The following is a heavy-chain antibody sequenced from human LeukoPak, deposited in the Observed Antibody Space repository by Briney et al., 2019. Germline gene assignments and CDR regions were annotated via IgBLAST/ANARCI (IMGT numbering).Heavy chain of an antibody. J-gene: IGHJ4*02. CDR2: ISGDSTYT. CDR1: GLTFSDYY. Sequence: GGSLRLSCVVSGLTFSDYYMSWIRQAPGKGLEWVSYISGDSTYTNYGDSVKGRFTISRDNAKNSVYLQMNSLRAEDTAVYYCTNNPRTATSSYWGQGTLVTVSS. V-gene: IGHV3-11*06. CDR3: TNNPRTATSSY. D-gene: IGHD1-7*01.